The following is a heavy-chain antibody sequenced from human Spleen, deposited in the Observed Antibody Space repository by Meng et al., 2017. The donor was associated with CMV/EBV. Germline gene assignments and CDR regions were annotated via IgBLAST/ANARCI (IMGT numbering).Heavy chain of an antibody. V-gene: IGHV4-34*01. Sequence: QVQLQQWGAGLLKPSETLSLTCAVYGGSFSGYYWSWIRQPPGKGLEWIGEINHSGSTNYNPSLKSRVTISVDTSKNQFSLKLSSVTAADTAVYYCARGEGSTSYNDAFDIWGQGTMVTVSS. CDR1: GGSFSGYY. D-gene: IGHD2-2*01. J-gene: IGHJ3*02. CDR3: ARGEGSTSYNDAFDI. CDR2: INHSGST.